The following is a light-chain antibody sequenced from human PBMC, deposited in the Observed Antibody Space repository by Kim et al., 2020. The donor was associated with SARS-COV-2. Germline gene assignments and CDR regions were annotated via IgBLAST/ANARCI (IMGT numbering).Light chain of an antibody. V-gene: IGLV3-19*01. CDR3: NFRDTSGNHV. Sequence: SSELTQDPAVSVALGQTVRITCQGDSLRSYYASWYQQKPGQAPVLVIYGKNNRPSGIPDRFSGSISGNTASLTITGAQAEDEADYYCNFRDTSGNHVFGT. CDR1: SLRSYY. J-gene: IGLJ1*01. CDR2: GKN.